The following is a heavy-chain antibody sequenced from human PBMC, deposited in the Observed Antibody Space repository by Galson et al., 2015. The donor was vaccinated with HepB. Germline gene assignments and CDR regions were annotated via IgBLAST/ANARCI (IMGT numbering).Heavy chain of an antibody. CDR3: ASLVSKGSYGIDY. Sequence: SLRLSCAASGFTFSSYSMNWVRQAPGKGLEWVSSISSSSSYIYYADSVKGRFTISRDNAKNSLYLQMNSLRAEDTAVYYCASLVSKGSYGIDYWGQGTLVTVSS. CDR2: ISSSSSYI. CDR1: GFTFSSYS. V-gene: IGHV3-21*01. J-gene: IGHJ4*02. D-gene: IGHD5-18*01.